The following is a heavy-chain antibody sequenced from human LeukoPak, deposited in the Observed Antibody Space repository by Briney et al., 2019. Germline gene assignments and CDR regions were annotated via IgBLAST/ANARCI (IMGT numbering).Heavy chain of an antibody. CDR1: GFTFSSYN. J-gene: IGHJ6*03. D-gene: IGHD2-15*01. CDR3: ARGRGRNPSGYYYYMDV. V-gene: IGHV3-21*04. Sequence: GGSLRLSCAASGFTFSSYNMNWVRQTPGQGLEWVSSITSGSSHIYYADSVKGRFTISRDNSKNTVFLVMSSLRAEDTAVYYCARGRGRNPSGYYYYMDVWGKGTTVTISS. CDR2: ITSGSSHI.